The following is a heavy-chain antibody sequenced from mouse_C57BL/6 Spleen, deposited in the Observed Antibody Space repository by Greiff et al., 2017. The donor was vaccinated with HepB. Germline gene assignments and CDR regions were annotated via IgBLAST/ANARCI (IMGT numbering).Heavy chain of an antibody. V-gene: IGHV1-5*01. CDR3: TRKGYYYGSSGIAMDY. D-gene: IGHD1-1*01. CDR2: IYPGNSDT. Sequence: VQLQQSGTVLARPGASVKMSCKTSGYTFTSYWMHWVKQRPGQGLEWIGAIYPGNSDTSYNQKFKGKAKLTAVTSASTAYMELSSLTNEDSAVYYCTRKGYYYGSSGIAMDYWGQGTSVTVSS. CDR1: GYTFTSYW. J-gene: IGHJ4*01.